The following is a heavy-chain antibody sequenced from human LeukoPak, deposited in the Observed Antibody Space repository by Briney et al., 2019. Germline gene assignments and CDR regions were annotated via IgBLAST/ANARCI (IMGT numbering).Heavy chain of an antibody. V-gene: IGHV3-30*04. CDR3: ARGPDIVVVVAAFDY. D-gene: IGHD2-15*01. CDR1: GFTFSSYA. Sequence: PGGSLRLSCAASGFTFSSYAMQWVRQAPGKGREWVAVISYDGRNKYYADSVKGRFTISRDNSKNTLYLQMNSLRAEDTAVYYCARGPDIVVVVAAFDYWGQGTLVTVSS. CDR2: ISYDGRNK. J-gene: IGHJ4*02.